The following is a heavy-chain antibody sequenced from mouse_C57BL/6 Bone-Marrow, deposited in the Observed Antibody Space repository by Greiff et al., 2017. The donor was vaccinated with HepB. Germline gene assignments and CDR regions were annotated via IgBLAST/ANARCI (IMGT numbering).Heavy chain of an antibody. J-gene: IGHJ3*01. CDR1: GFTFSDYY. V-gene: IGHV5-12*01. CDR3: ARHENYSNYD. CDR2: ISNGGGST. D-gene: IGHD2-5*01. Sequence: EVQVVESGGGLVQPGGSLKLSCAASGFTFSDYYMYWVRQTPEKRLEWVAYISNGGGSTYYPDTVKGRFTISRDNAKNTLYLQMSRLKSEDTAMYYCARHENYSNYDWGQGTLVTVSA.